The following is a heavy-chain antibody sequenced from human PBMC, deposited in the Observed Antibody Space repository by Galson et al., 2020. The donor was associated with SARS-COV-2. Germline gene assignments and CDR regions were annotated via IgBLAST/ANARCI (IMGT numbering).Heavy chain of an antibody. CDR2: IYYSGST. Sequence: TLSLTCTVSGGSISSGGYYWSWIRQHPGKGLEWIGYIYYSGSTYYNPSLKSRVTISVDTSKNQFSLKLSSVTAADTAVYYCARGGYIAARRYFDYWGQGTLVTVSS. CDR1: GGSISSGGYY. V-gene: IGHV4-31*03. D-gene: IGHD6-6*01. J-gene: IGHJ4*02. CDR3: ARGGYIAARRYFDY.